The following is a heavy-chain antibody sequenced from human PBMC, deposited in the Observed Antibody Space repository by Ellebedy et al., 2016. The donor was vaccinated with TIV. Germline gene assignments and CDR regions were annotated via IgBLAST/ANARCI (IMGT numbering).Heavy chain of an antibody. CDR3: ARETRGIHPERDTFDV. D-gene: IGHD1-14*01. V-gene: IGHV4-59*01. J-gene: IGHJ3*01. CDR1: GGSISGYY. CDR2: IYYTGIT. Sequence: MPSETLSLTCIVSGGSISGYYWHWIRQPPGKGLEWIGYIYYTGITDYNPSLKSRVTISLDTSKNQFSLRLTSVTAADTAVFYCARETRGIHPERDTFDVWGQGTMVTVSS.